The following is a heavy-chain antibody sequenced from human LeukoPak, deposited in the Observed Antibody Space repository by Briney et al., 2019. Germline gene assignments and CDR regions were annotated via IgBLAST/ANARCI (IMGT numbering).Heavy chain of an antibody. CDR1: GYTFTGYY. J-gene: IGHJ3*02. Sequence: ASVKVPCKTSGYTFTGYYMHWVRQAPGQGLEWMGWINPNSGGTNYAQRFQGRVTMTRDTSMSTAYMELSRLRSDDSAVYYCARYFYDSSGSSSDAFDIWGQGTMVTVSS. CDR2: INPNSGGT. CDR3: ARYFYDSSGSSSDAFDI. D-gene: IGHD3-22*01. V-gene: IGHV1-2*02.